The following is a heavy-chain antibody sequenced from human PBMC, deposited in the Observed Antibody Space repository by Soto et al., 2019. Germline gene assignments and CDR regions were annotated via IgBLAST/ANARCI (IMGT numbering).Heavy chain of an antibody. CDR1: GFTFSSYA. V-gene: IGHV3-23*01. D-gene: IGHD3-3*01. J-gene: IGHJ4*02. CDR3: AKCRRTIFVWPFDHY. CDR2: ISGSGGST. Sequence: EVQLLESGGGLVQPGGSLRLSCAASGFTFSSYAMSWVRQAPGKGLEWVSAISGSGGSTYYADSVKGRFTISRDNSKYTLYLEMNSLRAEDRAVYYCAKCRRTIFVWPFDHYWGQGTLVTVSS.